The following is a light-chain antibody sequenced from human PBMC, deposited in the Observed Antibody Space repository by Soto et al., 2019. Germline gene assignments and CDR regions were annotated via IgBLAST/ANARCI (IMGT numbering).Light chain of an antibody. J-gene: IGLJ1*01. CDR2: DVS. CDR3: SSYTTSNTRQIV. CDR1: SSDVGGYNY. V-gene: IGLV2-14*03. Sequence: QSVLTQPASVSGSPRQSINITCTGTSSDVGGYNYVSWYQHHPDKAPKLIIYDVSNRPSGVSNPFSGSKSGNTASLTISGLQPEDEADYYCSSYTTSNTRQIVFGTGTKVTVL.